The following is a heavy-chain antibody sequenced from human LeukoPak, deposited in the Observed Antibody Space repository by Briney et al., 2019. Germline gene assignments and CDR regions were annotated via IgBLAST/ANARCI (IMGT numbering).Heavy chain of an antibody. D-gene: IGHD6-13*01. V-gene: IGHV4-34*01. CDR2: INHSGST. CDR1: GGSFSGYY. J-gene: IGHJ4*02. Sequence: SETLSLTCAVYGGSFSGYYWSWIRQPPGKGLEWIGEINHSGSTNYNPSLKSRVTISVDTSKNQFSLKLSSVTAADTAVYYCARGLGDYNTNWFPVSGYWGQGTLVTVSS. CDR3: ARGLGDYNTNWFPVSGY.